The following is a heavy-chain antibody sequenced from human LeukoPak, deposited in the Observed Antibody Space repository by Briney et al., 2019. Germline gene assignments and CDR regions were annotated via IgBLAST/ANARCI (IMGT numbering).Heavy chain of an antibody. V-gene: IGHV1-2*02. CDR2: INPNSGGT. J-gene: IGHJ5*02. Sequence: ASVKVSCKASGYTFTGYYMHWVRQAPGQGPEWMGWINPNSGGTNYAQKFQGRVTMTRDTSISTAYMELSRLRSDDTAVYYCARAPPTGGWFDPWGQGTLVTVSS. D-gene: IGHD3-10*01. CDR1: GYTFTGYY. CDR3: ARAPPTGGWFDP.